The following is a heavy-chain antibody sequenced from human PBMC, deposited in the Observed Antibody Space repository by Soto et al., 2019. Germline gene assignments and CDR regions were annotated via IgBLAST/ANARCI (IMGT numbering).Heavy chain of an antibody. J-gene: IGHJ5*02. V-gene: IGHV4-30-2*01. Sequence: SETLSLTCAVSGGSIGNGGDSWSWIRQPPGKGLEWIGYIYHSGSTHYNPSLKSRVTISVDKSKNQFSLKVTSVTAADTAVYYCARFNYGDSRNWFDPWGQGTLVTVSS. D-gene: IGHD4-17*01. CDR3: ARFNYGDSRNWFDP. CDR1: GGSIGNGGDS. CDR2: IYHSGST.